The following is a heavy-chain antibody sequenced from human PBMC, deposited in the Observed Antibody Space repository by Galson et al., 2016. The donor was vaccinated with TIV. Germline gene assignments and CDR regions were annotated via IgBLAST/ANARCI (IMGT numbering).Heavy chain of an antibody. CDR1: GGTFSSFT. V-gene: IGHV1-69*02. D-gene: IGHD3-3*01. CDR3: ASDHGGDSWSGSYRVGYYNCMDV. J-gene: IGHJ6*03. CDR2: IIPILGIA. Sequence: SVKVSCKASGGTFSSFTISWVRQAPGQGLEWMGRIIPILGIANYAQKFQGRLSIIADKSTSTAYMEMSSMRSEDTAVYYCASDHGGDSWSGSYRVGYYNCMDVWGKGTTVTVSS.